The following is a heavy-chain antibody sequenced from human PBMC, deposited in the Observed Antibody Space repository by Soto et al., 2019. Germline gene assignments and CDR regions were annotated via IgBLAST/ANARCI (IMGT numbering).Heavy chain of an antibody. Sequence: SETLSLTCTVSGGSISSGGYYWTWIRQHPGKGLEWIGYIYYSGSTFYNPSLKSRLTISVDTSKNQFSLNLSSLSAADTAVYYCARAGSYGYEGFDPWGQGTLVTVSS. V-gene: IGHV4-31*03. D-gene: IGHD5-18*01. J-gene: IGHJ5*02. CDR2: IYYSGST. CDR1: GGSISSGGYY. CDR3: ARAGSYGYEGFDP.